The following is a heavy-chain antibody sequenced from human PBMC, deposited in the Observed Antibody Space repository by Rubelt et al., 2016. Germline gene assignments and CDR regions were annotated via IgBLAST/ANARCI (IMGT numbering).Heavy chain of an antibody. J-gene: IGHJ4*02. Sequence: EVQLLESGGGLVQPGGSLRLSCAASGFTFSSYSMNWVRQAPGKGLEWVSYISSSGSTIYYADSVKGRFTISRDNAKNTLYLQINSLRAEETAVYYCAKGAGGGHDYSNFQGYWGQGTLVTVSS. CDR3: AKGAGGGHDYSNFQGY. D-gene: IGHD4-11*01. V-gene: IGHV3-48*01. CDR1: GFTFSSYS. CDR2: ISSSGSTI.